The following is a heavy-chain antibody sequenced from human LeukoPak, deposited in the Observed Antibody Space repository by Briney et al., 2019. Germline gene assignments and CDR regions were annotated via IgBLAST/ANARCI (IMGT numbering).Heavy chain of an antibody. Sequence: ASVKVSCKASGYTFTGYYMHWVRQAPGQGLEWMGWINPNSGGTNYAQKFQGRVTMTRDTSISTAYMEPSRLRSDDTAVYYCARVSVTLRPLDYWGQGTLVTVSS. V-gene: IGHV1-2*02. D-gene: IGHD2-21*02. J-gene: IGHJ4*02. CDR1: GYTFTGYY. CDR2: INPNSGGT. CDR3: ARVSVTLRPLDY.